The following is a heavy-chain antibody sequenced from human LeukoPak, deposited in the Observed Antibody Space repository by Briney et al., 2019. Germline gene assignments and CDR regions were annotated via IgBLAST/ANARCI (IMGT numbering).Heavy chain of an antibody. J-gene: IGHJ4*02. CDR3: AKDRYSSSWIDY. Sequence: PGGSLRPSCAASGFTFSSYGMHWVRQAPGKGLEWVAFIRYDGSNKYYADSVKGRFTISRDNSKNTLYLQMNSLRAEDTAVYYCAKDRYSSSWIDYWGQGTLVTVSS. CDR1: GFTFSSYG. D-gene: IGHD6-13*01. V-gene: IGHV3-30*02. CDR2: IRYDGSNK.